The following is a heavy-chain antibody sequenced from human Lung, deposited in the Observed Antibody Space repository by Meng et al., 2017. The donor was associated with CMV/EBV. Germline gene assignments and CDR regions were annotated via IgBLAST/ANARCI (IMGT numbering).Heavy chain of an antibody. D-gene: IGHD3-10*01. V-gene: IGHV4-39*01. Sequence: QLQLQESGPGLVRPSETLSLTCPVSTGSISNSNHYWVWIRQPPGKGLEWIGSIYYSGNTYYNPSLRSRVTISVDTSKNQFSLNLSSVTAADTAVYYCARLYYYGSGSDDYWGQGTLVTVSS. CDR1: TGSISNSNHY. CDR2: IYYSGNT. J-gene: IGHJ4*02. CDR3: ARLYYYGSGSDDY.